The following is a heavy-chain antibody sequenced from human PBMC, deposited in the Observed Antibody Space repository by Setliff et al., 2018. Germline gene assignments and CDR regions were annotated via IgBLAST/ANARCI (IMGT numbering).Heavy chain of an antibody. D-gene: IGHD1-26*01. CDR2: IYTSGST. Sequence: SETLSLTCTVSGGSISSGSYYWSWIRQPAGEGLEWIGRIYTSGSTNYNPSLKSRVTISVDTSKNQFSLRLSSVTAADTAVYYCASMGATRDYRGQGTLVTVSS. V-gene: IGHV4-61*02. CDR3: ASMGATRDY. CDR1: GGSISSGSYY. J-gene: IGHJ4*02.